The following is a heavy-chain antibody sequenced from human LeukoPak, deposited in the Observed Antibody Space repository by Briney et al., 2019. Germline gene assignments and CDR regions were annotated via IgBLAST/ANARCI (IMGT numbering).Heavy chain of an antibody. Sequence: PGGSLRLSCAASGFTFSSYWMHWVRQAPGKGLVWVSRINSDGSSTSYADSVKGRFTISRDNAKNTLYLQMNSLRAEDTAVYYCARGEAVAEAVYFHYYMDVWGKGTTVTVSS. V-gene: IGHV3-74*01. D-gene: IGHD6-19*01. CDR3: ARGEAVAEAVYFHYYMDV. CDR2: INSDGSST. J-gene: IGHJ6*03. CDR1: GFTFSSYW.